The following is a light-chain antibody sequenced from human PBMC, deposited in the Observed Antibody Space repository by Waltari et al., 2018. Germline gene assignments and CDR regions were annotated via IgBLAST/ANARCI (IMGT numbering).Light chain of an antibody. V-gene: IGKV3-20*01. Sequence: VLTQSPDTVSLSPGETATLSCRASQSQTKRYLAWYQQKAGQAPRLLIYGASSRAAGIPYIFSGSGSGTDFTLTISRLEPEDSAVYYCQQYGSSVLYTFGQGTKLEMK. CDR1: QSQTKRY. CDR2: GAS. J-gene: IGKJ2*01. CDR3: QQYGSSVLYT.